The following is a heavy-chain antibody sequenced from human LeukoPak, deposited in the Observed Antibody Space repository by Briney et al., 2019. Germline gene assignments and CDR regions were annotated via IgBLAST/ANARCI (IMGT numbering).Heavy chain of an antibody. V-gene: IGHV4-61*01. D-gene: IGHD3-10*01. CDR1: GGSVSIGSYY. CDR3: ASGEWALFDY. J-gene: IGHJ4*02. CDR2: IYYSGST. Sequence: SETLSLTCTVSGGSVSIGSYYWSWIRQPPGKGLEWIGYIYYSGSTNYNPSLKSRVTISVDTSKNQFSLKLSSVTAADTAVYYCASGEWALFDYWGQGTLVTVSS.